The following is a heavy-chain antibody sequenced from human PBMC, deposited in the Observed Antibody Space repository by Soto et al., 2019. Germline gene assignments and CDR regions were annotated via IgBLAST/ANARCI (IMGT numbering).Heavy chain of an antibody. D-gene: IGHD3-9*01. CDR1: WFNFRNFA. Sequence: PLRLSCAASWFNFRNFAMRWVRQTPGKGLEWVSAISGSGGSTYYADSVKGRFTISRDNSKNTLYLQMNSLRAEDTAVYYCAKDRIRYFDWLLEYYYYYYGMDVWGQGTTVTVSS. CDR2: ISGSGGST. CDR3: AKDRIRYFDWLLEYYYYYYGMDV. J-gene: IGHJ6*02. V-gene: IGHV3-23*01.